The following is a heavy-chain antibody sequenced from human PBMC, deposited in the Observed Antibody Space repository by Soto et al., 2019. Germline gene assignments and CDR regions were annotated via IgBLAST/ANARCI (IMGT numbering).Heavy chain of an antibody. V-gene: IGHV4-61*01. J-gene: IGHJ4*02. CDR1: GGSVSSGSYY. D-gene: IGHD4-17*01. CDR2: IYYSGST. CDR3: ARGWHDDGDYIGY. Sequence: SETLSLTGTVFGGSVSSGSYYWSLIPQPPGKGLERIGYIYYSGSTNYTPAHKSPVTISVDTSKNQFSQKLSSVTAADTAVYYCARGWHDDGDYIGYWGQGSLVTVSS.